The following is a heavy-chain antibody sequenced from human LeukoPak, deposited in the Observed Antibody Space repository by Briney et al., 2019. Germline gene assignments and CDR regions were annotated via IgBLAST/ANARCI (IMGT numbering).Heavy chain of an antibody. CDR3: ARGGGRYDFWSGYYGMDV. Sequence: SETLSLTCTVSGGSISGYYWSWIRQPPGKGLEWIGEINHSGSTNYNPSLKSRVTISVDTSKNQFSLKLSSVTAADTAVYYCARGGGRYDFWSGYYGMDVWGQGTTVTVSS. CDR2: INHSGST. V-gene: IGHV4-34*01. CDR1: GGSISGYY. J-gene: IGHJ6*02. D-gene: IGHD3-3*01.